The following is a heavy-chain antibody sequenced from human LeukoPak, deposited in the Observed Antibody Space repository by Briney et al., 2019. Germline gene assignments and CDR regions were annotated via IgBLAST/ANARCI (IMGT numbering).Heavy chain of an antibody. Sequence: GGSLRLSCAASGFTFSSYAMSWVRQAPGKGLEWVSAISGSGGSTYYADSVKGRFTISRDNSKNTLYPQMNSLRAEDTAVYYCAKPILQYYYDGSGHDYWGQGTLVTVSS. CDR3: AKPILQYYYDGSGHDY. CDR2: ISGSGGST. J-gene: IGHJ4*02. V-gene: IGHV3-23*01. D-gene: IGHD3-22*01. CDR1: GFTFSSYA.